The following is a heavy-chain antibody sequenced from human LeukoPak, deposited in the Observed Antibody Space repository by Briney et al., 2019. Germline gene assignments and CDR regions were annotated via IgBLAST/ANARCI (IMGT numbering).Heavy chain of an antibody. D-gene: IGHD5-18*01. V-gene: IGHV4-59*01. Sequence: SETLSLTCTVSGGSISSYYWSWIRRPPGKGLEWIGYIYYSGSTNYNPSLKSRVTISVDTSKNQFSLKLSSVTAADTAVYYCARSRAMAFDYWGQGTLVTVSS. CDR1: GGSISSYY. CDR3: ARSRAMAFDY. J-gene: IGHJ4*02. CDR2: IYYSGST.